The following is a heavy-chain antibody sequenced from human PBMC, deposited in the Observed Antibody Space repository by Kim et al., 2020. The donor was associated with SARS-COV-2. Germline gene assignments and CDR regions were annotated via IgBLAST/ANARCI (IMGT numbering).Heavy chain of an antibody. V-gene: IGHV1-18*01. J-gene: IGHJ5*02. D-gene: IGHD4-17*01. Sequence: AQKHQGRVTMTTDTSTSTAYMELRSLRSDDTAVYYCARDLRDYGDYFWFDPWGQGTLVTVSS. CDR3: ARDLRDYGDYFWFDP.